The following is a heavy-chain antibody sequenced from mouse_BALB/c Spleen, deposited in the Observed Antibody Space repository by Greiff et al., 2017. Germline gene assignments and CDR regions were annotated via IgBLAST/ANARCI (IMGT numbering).Heavy chain of an antibody. D-gene: IGHD2-14*01. J-gene: IGHJ1*01. CDR1: GYTFTSYR. CDR2: IYPGDGDT. Sequence: QVQLQQSGAELARPGASVKLSCKASGYTFTSYRMQWVKQRPGQGLEWIGAIYPGDGDTRYTQKFKGKATLTADKSSSTAYMQLSSLASEDSAVYYCASSVVRLWYFDVWGAGTPVTVSS. V-gene: IGHV1-87*01. CDR3: ASSVVRLWYFDV.